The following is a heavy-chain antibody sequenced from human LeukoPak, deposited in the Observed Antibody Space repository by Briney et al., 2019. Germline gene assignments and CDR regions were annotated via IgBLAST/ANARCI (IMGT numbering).Heavy chain of an antibody. CDR3: ARHRLEVDFFDY. Sequence: GESLKISCQGSGDTFATYWIAWVRQMPGKGLELMGSIFPFDSDTRYSPSFQGQVTISADKSINTAFLQWSSLRASDTAMYYCARHRLEVDFFDYWGQGTVVIVSS. CDR2: IFPFDSDT. J-gene: IGHJ4*02. CDR1: GDTFATYW. V-gene: IGHV5-51*01. D-gene: IGHD2-15*01.